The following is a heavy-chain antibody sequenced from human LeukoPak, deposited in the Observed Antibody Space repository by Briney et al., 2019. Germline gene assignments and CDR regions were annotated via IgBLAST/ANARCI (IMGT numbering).Heavy chain of an antibody. J-gene: IGHJ5*02. CDR3: ASGWASS. CDR2: TYLSSGWHT. CDR1: GDSFSNKMGA. V-gene: IGHV6-1*01. D-gene: IGHD1-26*01. Sequence: SQTLSLTCAVSGDSFSNKMGAWNWIRQSPARGLEWLGRTYLSSGWHTDYAFSVRGRLTITADTSKNHFSLQLASVTPEDSGVYNCASGWASSWGQGTLVTVSS.